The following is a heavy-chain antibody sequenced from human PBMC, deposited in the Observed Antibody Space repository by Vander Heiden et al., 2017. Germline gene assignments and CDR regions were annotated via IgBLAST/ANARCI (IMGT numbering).Heavy chain of an antibody. Sequence: QVQLHESGPGLVKPSETLSLTCTVSGGSISSYSWTWIRQPPGKGLEWIGYIYYSGSTNYNPSLKSRVTISVDTSIDQFSLKLSSVTAADTAVYYCARVDCRGGSCPYDVFDIWGQGTMVTVSS. V-gene: IGHV4-59*01. CDR1: GGSISSYS. CDR3: ARVDCRGGSCPYDVFDI. D-gene: IGHD2-15*01. J-gene: IGHJ3*02. CDR2: IYYSGST.